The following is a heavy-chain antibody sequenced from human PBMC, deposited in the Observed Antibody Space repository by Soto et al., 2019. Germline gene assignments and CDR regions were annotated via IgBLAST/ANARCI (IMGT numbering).Heavy chain of an antibody. CDR2: VTVTGGST. CDR1: TMSFNTYG. CDR3: AKEFGSTWIDH. D-gene: IGHD6-13*01. V-gene: IGHV3-23*01. J-gene: IGHJ4*02. Sequence: GGSLRLSCAASTMSFNTYGVTWVRQAPGKGLEWVSTVTVTGGSTYYADSVKGRFTISRDSSRNTLFLQLNSLRAEDTAVYYCAKEFGSTWIDHWGEGTLVTASS.